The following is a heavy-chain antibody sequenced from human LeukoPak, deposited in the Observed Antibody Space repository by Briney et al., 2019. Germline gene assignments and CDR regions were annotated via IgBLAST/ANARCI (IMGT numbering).Heavy chain of an antibody. V-gene: IGHV3-15*01. Sequence: AGSITLAWAADGLSFSHICTSWVRPPPGKGLEWVGRIKSKTDGGTTDYAAPVKGRFTSSRDDSKNTLYLQMNSLKTEDTAVYYCTTDDRGYSYAPRYWGQGTLVTVSS. CDR3: TTDDRGYSYAPRY. J-gene: IGHJ4*02. CDR1: GLSFSHIC. D-gene: IGHD5-18*01. CDR2: IKSKTDGGTT.